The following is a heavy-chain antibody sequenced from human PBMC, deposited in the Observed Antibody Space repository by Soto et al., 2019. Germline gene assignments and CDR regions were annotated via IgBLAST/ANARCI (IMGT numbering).Heavy chain of an antibody. D-gene: IGHD2-8*01. CDR3: AKTRGAMIYAISVYGMDV. Sequence: EVQLLESGGGFIHPGGSLRLSCAASGFSFSSFAMKWVRQAPGKGLEWVSIISGSADSTFYADSVKGRFTISIDNSKSALYLQINSLRAEDTAVYYCAKTRGAMIYAISVYGMDVWGQGTTVTVSS. CDR2: ISGSADST. J-gene: IGHJ6*02. CDR1: GFSFSSFA. V-gene: IGHV3-23*01.